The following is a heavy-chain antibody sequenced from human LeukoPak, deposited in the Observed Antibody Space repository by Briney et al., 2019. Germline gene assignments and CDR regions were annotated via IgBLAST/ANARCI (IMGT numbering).Heavy chain of an antibody. CDR2: INPNRGGT. V-gene: IGHV1-2*02. CDR1: GYTFTGYY. CDR3: ARAGGYCSGGSCLNFDY. J-gene: IGHJ4*02. D-gene: IGHD2-15*01. Sequence: GASVNVSCKASGYTFTGYYMHWVRQAPGQGLEGMGWINPNRGGTNYAQKFQGRVTMTRDTSISTAYMELSRLRSDDTAVYYCARAGGYCSGGSCLNFDYWGQGTLVTVSS.